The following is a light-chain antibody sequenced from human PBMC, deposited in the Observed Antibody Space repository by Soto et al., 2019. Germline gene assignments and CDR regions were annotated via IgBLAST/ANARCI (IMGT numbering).Light chain of an antibody. CDR3: QQYGKSVMFT. CDR2: GAS. Sequence: EIVLTQSPGTLSLSPGDRPTLSCRASQSVSSRYLAWYQQKPGQAPSLLIYGASNRATGIPDRFSGGGSGTDFTLTISRLEPEDFAVYYCQQYGKSVMFTFGQGTKLEIK. V-gene: IGKV3-20*01. J-gene: IGKJ2*01. CDR1: QSVSSRY.